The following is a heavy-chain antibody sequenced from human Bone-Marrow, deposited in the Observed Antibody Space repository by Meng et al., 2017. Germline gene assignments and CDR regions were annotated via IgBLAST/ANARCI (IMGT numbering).Heavy chain of an antibody. Sequence: ESGPGLLNPSQTRPLTCLVSGGSIRSGGYYCSWIRQHPGKGLEWIGYIYYSGSTYYNPSLKSRVTISVDTSKNQFSLKLSSVTAADTAVYYCARSRDGYNSDAFDIWGQGTMVTVSS. CDR1: GGSIRSGGYY. CDR3: ARSRDGYNSDAFDI. V-gene: IGHV4-31*03. J-gene: IGHJ3*02. CDR2: IYYSGST. D-gene: IGHD5-24*01.